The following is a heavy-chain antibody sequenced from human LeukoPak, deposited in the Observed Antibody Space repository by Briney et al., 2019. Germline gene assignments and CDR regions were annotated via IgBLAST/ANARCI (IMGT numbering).Heavy chain of an antibody. CDR1: GGSISSTSYY. J-gene: IGHJ4*02. CDR3: ARVVAAAGSRTFDY. V-gene: IGHV4-39*07. CDR2: IYYSWDT. Sequence: ETLSLTCTVSGGSISSTSYYWGWIRQPPGKGLEWIGSIYYSWDTYYNPSLKSRVTISVDTSKNQFSLKLSSVTAADTAVYYCARVVAAAGSRTFDYWGQGTLVTVSS. D-gene: IGHD6-13*01.